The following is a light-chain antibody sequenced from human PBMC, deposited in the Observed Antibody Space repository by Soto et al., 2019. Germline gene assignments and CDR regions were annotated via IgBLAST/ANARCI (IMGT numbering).Light chain of an antibody. CDR2: STN. J-gene: IGLJ2*01. V-gene: IGLV8-61*01. CDR1: SGSVSTTYY. CDR3: VLYMGSGTPV. Sequence: QTVVTQEPSFSVSPGGTVTLTCGLNSGSVSTTYYPGWYQQTPGQAPRTLIYSTNTRSSGVPDRFSGSILGNKAALTITGAQADDDSDYYCVLYMGSGTPVFGGGTQLTVL.